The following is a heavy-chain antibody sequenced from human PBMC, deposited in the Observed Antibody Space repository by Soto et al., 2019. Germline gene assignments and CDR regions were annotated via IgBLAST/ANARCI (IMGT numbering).Heavy chain of an antibody. CDR2: INPNSGGT. V-gene: IGHV1-2*02. CDR1: GYTFTGYY. CDR3: ARDRRILTGYYRAIDP. D-gene: IGHD3-9*01. J-gene: IGHJ5*02. Sequence: ASVKVSCKASGYTFTGYYMHWVRQAPGQGLEWMGWINPNSGGTNYAQKFQGRVTMTRDTSISTAYMELSRLRSDDTAVCYCARDRRILTGYYRAIDPWGQGTLVTVSS.